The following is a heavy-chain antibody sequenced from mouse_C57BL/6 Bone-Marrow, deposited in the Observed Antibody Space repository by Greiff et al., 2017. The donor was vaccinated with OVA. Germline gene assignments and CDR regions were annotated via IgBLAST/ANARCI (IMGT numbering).Heavy chain of an antibody. Sequence: QVQLQQPGAELVRPGTSVKLSSKASGYTFTSYWMHWVKQRPGQGLEWIGVIDPSDSYTNYNQKFKGKATLTVDTSSSTAYMQLSSLTSEDSAVYYCARVRYYYGSSSYWYFDVWGTGTTVTVSS. V-gene: IGHV1-59*01. CDR1: GYTFTSYW. CDR2: IDPSDSYT. CDR3: ARVRYYYGSSSYWYFDV. J-gene: IGHJ1*03. D-gene: IGHD1-1*01.